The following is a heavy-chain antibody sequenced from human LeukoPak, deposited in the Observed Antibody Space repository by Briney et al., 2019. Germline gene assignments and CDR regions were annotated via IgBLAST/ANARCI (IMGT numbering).Heavy chain of an antibody. CDR3: ATLTKYYYDSSGYPC. CDR1: GYTLTELS. J-gene: IGHJ4*02. CDR2: FDPEDGET. Sequence: ASVKVSCKVSGYTLTELSMHWVRQAPGKGLEWMGGFDPEDGETIYAQKFQGRVTMTEDTSTDTAYMELSSLRPEDTAVYYCATLTKYYYDSSGYPCWGQGTLVTVSS. D-gene: IGHD3-22*01. V-gene: IGHV1-24*01.